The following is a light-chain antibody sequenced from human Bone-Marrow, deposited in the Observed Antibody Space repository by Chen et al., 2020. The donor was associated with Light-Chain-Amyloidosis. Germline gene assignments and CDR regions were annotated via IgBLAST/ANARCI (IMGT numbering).Light chain of an antibody. CDR1: QSVSSR. CDR2: AAS. CDR3: QQRSNWRGVT. J-gene: IGKJ3*01. Sequence: EIVLTQPPATLSLSPGARVTLSCRTSQSVSSRLAWYQQKPRQAPRLLIYAASNRATGIPARCSGSGSGTDFTLTLSGLRPEDFAVYYCQQRSNWRGVTFGPGTKVDIK. V-gene: IGKV3-11*01.